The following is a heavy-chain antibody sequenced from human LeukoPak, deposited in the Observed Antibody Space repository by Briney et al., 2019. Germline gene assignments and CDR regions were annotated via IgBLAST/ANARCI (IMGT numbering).Heavy chain of an antibody. Sequence: SETLSLTCAVSGGSISSGGYSWSWLRQPPGKGLEWIGYIYHSGSTYYNPSLRSRVTISVDTSKNQFSLKLSSVTAADTAVYYCARGPFMVRRGNLDYWGQGTLVTVSS. CDR2: IYHSGST. CDR3: ARGPFMVRRGNLDY. J-gene: IGHJ4*02. D-gene: IGHD3-10*01. CDR1: GGSISSGGYS. V-gene: IGHV4-30-2*01.